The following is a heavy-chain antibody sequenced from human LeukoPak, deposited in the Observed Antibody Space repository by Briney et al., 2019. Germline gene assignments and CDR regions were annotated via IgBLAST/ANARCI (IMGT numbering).Heavy chain of an antibody. CDR3: ASRYLPPEAVAGTEDY. D-gene: IGHD6-19*01. J-gene: IGHJ4*02. CDR2: ISSSSSYI. Sequence: PGGSLRLSCAASGFTFSSYSMNWVRQAPGKGLEWVSSISSSSSYIYYADSVKGRLTISRDNAKNSLYLQMNSLRAEDTAVYYCASRYLPPEAVAGTEDYWGQGTLVTVSS. CDR1: GFTFSSYS. V-gene: IGHV3-21*01.